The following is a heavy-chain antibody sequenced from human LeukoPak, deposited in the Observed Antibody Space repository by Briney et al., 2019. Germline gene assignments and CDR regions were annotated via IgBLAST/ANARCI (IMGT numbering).Heavy chain of an antibody. Sequence: LRLSCAASGFTFSSYAMSWIRQPPGKGLEWIGYIYYSGSTYYNPSLKSRVTISVDTSKNQFSLKLSSVTAADTAVYYCARALDFVDTAMASLRGDYYYMDVWGKGTTVTVSS. CDR1: GFTFSSYA. D-gene: IGHD5-18*01. CDR2: IYYSGST. V-gene: IGHV4-30-4*08. J-gene: IGHJ6*03. CDR3: ARALDFVDTAMASLRGDYYYMDV.